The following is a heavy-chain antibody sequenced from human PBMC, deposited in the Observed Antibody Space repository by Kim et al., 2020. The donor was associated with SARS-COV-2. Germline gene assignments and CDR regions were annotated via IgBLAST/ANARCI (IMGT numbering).Heavy chain of an antibody. J-gene: IGHJ6*02. D-gene: IGHD6-13*01. CDR1: GGTFSSYA. V-gene: IGHV1-69*13. CDR3: ARPQHSSSWVTGYYYGMDV. Sequence: SVKVSCKASGGTFSSYAISWVRQAPGQGLEWMGGIIPIFGTANYAQKFQGRVTITADESTSTAYMELSSLRSEDTAVYYCARPQHSSSWVTGYYYGMDVWGQGTTVTVSS. CDR2: IIPIFGTA.